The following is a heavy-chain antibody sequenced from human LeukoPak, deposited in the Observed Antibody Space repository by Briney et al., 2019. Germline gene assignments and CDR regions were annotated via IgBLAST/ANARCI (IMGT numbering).Heavy chain of an antibody. D-gene: IGHD3-3*01. V-gene: IGHV1-8*01. Sequence: GASVTVSCTASGYTFTSYDINWVRQAPGQGLEWMGWMNPNSGNTGYAQKFQGRVTMTRNTSISTAYMELSSLRSEDTAVYYCARSPPGYDFWSGYYTYNWFDPWGQGTLVTVSS. CDR2: MNPNSGNT. CDR1: GYTFTSYD. CDR3: ARSPPGYDFWSGYYTYNWFDP. J-gene: IGHJ5*02.